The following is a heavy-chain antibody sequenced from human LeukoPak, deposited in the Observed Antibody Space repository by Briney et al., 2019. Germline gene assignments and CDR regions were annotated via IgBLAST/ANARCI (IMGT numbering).Heavy chain of an antibody. CDR1: GFTFNNYA. V-gene: IGHV3-30-3*01. D-gene: IGHD1-26*01. J-gene: IGHJ4*02. CDR3: ARDGIVGSPLFKFDY. CDR2: ISFDGGNK. Sequence: PARSLRLSCAASGFTFNNYAIHWVRQAPGKGLEWVAIISFDGGNKYYADSVKGRFTISRDNSKNTLYLHMNSLRAEDTAVYYCARDGIVGSPLFKFDYWGLGTLVTVSS.